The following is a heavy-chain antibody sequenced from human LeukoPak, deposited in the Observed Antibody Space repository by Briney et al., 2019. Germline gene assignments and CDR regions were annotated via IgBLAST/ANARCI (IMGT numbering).Heavy chain of an antibody. J-gene: IGHJ4*02. CDR1: GFTFSNYA. V-gene: IGHV3-23*01. Sequence: GGSLRLSCAASGFTFSNYAMSWVRQAPGKGLEWFSAITDDAGSTYYADSVKGRFTISRDNSKNTLYLQMNSLRAEDTAVYYCATKRTRPVHWGQGTLVTVSS. CDR2: ITDDAGST. CDR3: ATKRTRPVH.